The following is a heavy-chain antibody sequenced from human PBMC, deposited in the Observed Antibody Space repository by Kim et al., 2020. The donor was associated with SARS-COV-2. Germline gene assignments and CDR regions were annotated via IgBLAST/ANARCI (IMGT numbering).Heavy chain of an antibody. Sequence: GGSLRLSCAVSGFTYNNYAMSWVRQAPGKGLEWVSSIRGGAAHIYYADSVKGRFTISRDNSNNTLYLQMNSLRAEDTAVYYCAKDGGGWYTRGWYYFDYWGRGTQVTVSS. CDR3: AKDGGGWYTRGWYYFDY. V-gene: IGHV3-23*01. D-gene: IGHD6-19*01. J-gene: IGHJ4*02. CDR2: IRGGAAHI. CDR1: GFTYNNYA.